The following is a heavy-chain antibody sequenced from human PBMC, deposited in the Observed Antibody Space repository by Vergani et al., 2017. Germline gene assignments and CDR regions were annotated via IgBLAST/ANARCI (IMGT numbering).Heavy chain of an antibody. Sequence: QVQLQESGPGLVKPSQTLSLTCTVSGGSISSSSYYWGWIRQPPGKGLEWIGSIYYSGSTYYNPSLKSRVTISVDTSKNQFSLKLSSVTAADTAVYYCARQLTGYSSSWWSYCDYWGQGTLVTVSS. V-gene: IGHV4-39*01. CDR2: IYYSGST. CDR1: GGSISSSSYY. J-gene: IGHJ4*02. CDR3: ARQLTGYSSSWWSYCDY. D-gene: IGHD6-13*01.